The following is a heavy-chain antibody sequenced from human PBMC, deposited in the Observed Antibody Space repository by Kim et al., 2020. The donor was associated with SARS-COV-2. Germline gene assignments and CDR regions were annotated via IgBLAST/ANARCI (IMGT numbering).Heavy chain of an antibody. D-gene: IGHD3-22*01. CDR3: AREPLDSNGYIYHGMDV. J-gene: IGHJ6*02. V-gene: IGHV3-11*06. Sequence: SVKGRFTISRENAKNSLFLQMNSLRAEDTSLYYCAREPLDSNGYIYHGMDVWGQGTTVTVSS.